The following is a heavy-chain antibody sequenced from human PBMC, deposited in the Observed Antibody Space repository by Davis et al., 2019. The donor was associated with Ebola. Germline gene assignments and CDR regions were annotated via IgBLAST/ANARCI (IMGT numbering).Heavy chain of an antibody. CDR2: ISYDGSNK. V-gene: IGHV3-30*18. D-gene: IGHD5-12*01. CDR1: GFTLSSYW. J-gene: IGHJ6*02. CDR3: AKDENVDIVATRNYYGMDV. Sequence: GESLKISCAASGFTLSSYWMHWVRQAPGKGLEWVAVISYDGSNKYYADSVKGRFTISRDNSKNTLYLQMNSLRAEDTAVYYCAKDENVDIVATRNYYGMDVWGQGTTVTVSS.